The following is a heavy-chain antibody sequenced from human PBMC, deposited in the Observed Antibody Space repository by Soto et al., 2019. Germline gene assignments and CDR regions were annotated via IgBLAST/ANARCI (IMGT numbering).Heavy chain of an antibody. J-gene: IGHJ3*02. D-gene: IGHD7-27*01. Sequence: QVQLVESGGGVVQPGRSLRLSCAASGFTFSSYGMHWVRQAPGKGLEWVAVISYDGSNKYYADSVKGRFTISRDNSKNTLYLQMNSLRAEDTAVYYCAKDLGHGGRGAFAIWGKGTMVTVSS. CDR2: ISYDGSNK. V-gene: IGHV3-30*18. CDR3: AKDLGHGGRGAFAI. CDR1: GFTFSSYG.